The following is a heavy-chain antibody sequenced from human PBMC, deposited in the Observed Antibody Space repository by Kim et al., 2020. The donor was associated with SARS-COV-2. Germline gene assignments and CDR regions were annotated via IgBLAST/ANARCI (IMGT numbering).Heavy chain of an antibody. CDR2: IKTDGSNP. D-gene: IGHD6-19*01. Sequence: GWSLRLSCAASGFTFSTYWMHWVRQAPGEGLVWVSRIKTDGSNPRYADSVKGRFTISRDNAKNTLYLQMNSLRAEDTALYYCVRETSTSGSYYFDSWGQGTLVTVSS. CDR3: VRETSTSGSYYFDS. CDR1: GFTFSTYW. J-gene: IGHJ4*02. V-gene: IGHV3-74*01.